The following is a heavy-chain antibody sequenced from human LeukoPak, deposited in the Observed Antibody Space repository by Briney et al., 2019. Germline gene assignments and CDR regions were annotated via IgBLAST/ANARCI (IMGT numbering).Heavy chain of an antibody. Sequence: PSETLSLTCTVSGGSISSYYWSWIRQPPGKGLEWIGEINHSGSTNYNPSLKSRVTISVDTSKNQFSLKLSSVTAADTAVYYCARGDSIAATDYWGQGTLVTVSS. J-gene: IGHJ4*02. D-gene: IGHD6-13*01. V-gene: IGHV4-34*01. CDR2: INHSGST. CDR3: ARGDSIAATDY. CDR1: GGSISSYY.